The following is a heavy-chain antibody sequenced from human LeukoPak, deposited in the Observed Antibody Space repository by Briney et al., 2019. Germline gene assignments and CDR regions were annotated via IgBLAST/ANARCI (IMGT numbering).Heavy chain of an antibody. J-gene: IGHJ3*02. V-gene: IGHV1-18*01. D-gene: IGHD3-22*01. Sequence: ASVKVSCKASGYTFTSYGISWVRQAPGQGLEWMGWISAYNGNTNYAQKLQGRVTMTTDTSTSTAYMELRSLRSDDTAVYYCARSITMIVVVANDAFDIWGQGTMVTVSS. CDR3: ARSITMIVVVANDAFDI. CDR2: ISAYNGNT. CDR1: GYTFTSYG.